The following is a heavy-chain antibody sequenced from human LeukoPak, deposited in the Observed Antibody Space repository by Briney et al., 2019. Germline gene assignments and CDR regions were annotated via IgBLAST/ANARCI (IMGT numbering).Heavy chain of an antibody. CDR3: AKGGGYEAQYYYYYLDV. Sequence: PSETLSLTCAIYSESFSGYFWSWIRQPPGKGLEWIGEINYSGSTNYNPSLKSRVTISVDTSKNQFSLKLSSVTAADTAVYYCAKGGGYEAQYYYYYLDVWGKGTTVTISS. CDR1: SESFSGYF. CDR2: INYSGST. D-gene: IGHD5-12*01. J-gene: IGHJ6*03. V-gene: IGHV4-34*01.